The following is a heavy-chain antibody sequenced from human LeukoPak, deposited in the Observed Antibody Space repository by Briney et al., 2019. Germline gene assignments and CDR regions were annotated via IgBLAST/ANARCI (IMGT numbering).Heavy chain of an antibody. V-gene: IGHV3-53*01. Sequence: GGSLRLSCAASGFTVSSNYMSWVRQAPGKGLEWVSVIYSGGSTYYADSVKGRFTISRDNSKNTLYLQMNSLRAEDTAVYYCAKDQQLVLGPLLVWGQGTLVTVSS. J-gene: IGHJ4*02. CDR2: IYSGGST. CDR1: GFTVSSNY. CDR3: AKDQQLVLGPLLV. D-gene: IGHD6-13*01.